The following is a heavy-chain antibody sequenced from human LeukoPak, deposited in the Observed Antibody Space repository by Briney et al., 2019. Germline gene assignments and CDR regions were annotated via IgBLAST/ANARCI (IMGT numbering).Heavy chain of an antibody. CDR2: VSGTSNYI. Sequence: KPGGSLRLSCTASGFTLSPYTMNWVRQAPGKGLEWVSSVSGTSNYIYYADSVKGGFTISRDNAKNSLYLQMDSLRAEDTAVYYCAKDHGGYDILTGYYNLFDYWGQGTLVTVSS. CDR3: AKDHGGYDILTGYYNLFDY. V-gene: IGHV3-21*01. D-gene: IGHD3-9*01. J-gene: IGHJ4*02. CDR1: GFTLSPYT.